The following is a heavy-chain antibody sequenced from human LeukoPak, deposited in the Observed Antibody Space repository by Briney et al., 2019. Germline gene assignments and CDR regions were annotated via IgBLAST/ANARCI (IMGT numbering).Heavy chain of an antibody. CDR1: GFTFSTYS. Sequence: PGGSLRLSCAASGFTFSTYSMKWVRQAPGKGLEWVSYISDSGAMYYADSVRGRFTISRENAQNSLFLQMNSLRAEDTALYYCARSVPDYTRFDFWGQGALVTVSS. D-gene: IGHD4-11*01. J-gene: IGHJ4*02. CDR2: ISDSGAM. CDR3: ARSVPDYTRFDF. V-gene: IGHV3-48*01.